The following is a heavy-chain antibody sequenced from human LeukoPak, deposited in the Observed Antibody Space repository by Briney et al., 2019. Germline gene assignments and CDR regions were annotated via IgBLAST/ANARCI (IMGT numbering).Heavy chain of an antibody. Sequence: SETLSLTCTVSGGSISSSSYYWGWIRQPPGKGLEWIGSIYYSGSTYYNPSLKSRVTISVDTSKNQFSLKLSSVTVADTAVYYCARDRGIATTQPFDFWGQGTLVTVSS. V-gene: IGHV4-39*07. CDR3: ARDRGIATTQPFDF. D-gene: IGHD6-13*01. J-gene: IGHJ4*02. CDR1: GGSISSSSYY. CDR2: IYYSGST.